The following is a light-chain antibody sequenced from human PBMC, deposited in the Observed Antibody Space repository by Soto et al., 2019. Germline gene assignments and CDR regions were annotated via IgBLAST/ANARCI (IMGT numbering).Light chain of an antibody. Sequence: DIQMTQSPSARTASVGDRVTITCRASQSVNSWVAWYQQKSGKAPNLLIYRASTLENGVPLRFSGSGSEKEFTLNISSLQPEDSATYHCQQYKTYGMFPQGTKV. CDR2: RAS. V-gene: IGKV1-5*03. CDR1: QSVNSW. CDR3: QQYKTYGM. J-gene: IGKJ1*01.